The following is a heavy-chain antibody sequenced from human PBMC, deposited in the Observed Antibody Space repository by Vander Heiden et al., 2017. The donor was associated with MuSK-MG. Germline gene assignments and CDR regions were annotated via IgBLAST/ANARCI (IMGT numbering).Heavy chain of an antibody. CDR2: ISGSGGST. D-gene: IGHD6-13*01. CDR1: GFPFSSDA. J-gene: IGHJ3*02. CDR3: ARQRGPSSWHAFDI. Sequence: EVPLLESGGGLVQPWGSLGLSCAASGFPFSSDAMSWVRQAPGKGLEWVSAISGSGGSTYYADSVKGRFTISRDNSKNTLYLQMNSLRAEDTAVYYCARQRGPSSWHAFDIWGQGTMVTVSS. V-gene: IGHV3-23*01.